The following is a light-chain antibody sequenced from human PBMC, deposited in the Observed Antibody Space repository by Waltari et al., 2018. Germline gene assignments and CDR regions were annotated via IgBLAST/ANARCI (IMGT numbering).Light chain of an antibody. CDR3: SYYPDTHTPVV. Sequence: QSALTQPASVSGSPGQTVTISCTGVSSDGGEYRIISWFRQHPAKAPNLILYDVSNPASDLSNRFSGYKSGNTASLTISRLQADDEADYFCSYYPDTHTPVVFGGGTKLTV. CDR2: DVS. V-gene: IGLV2-14*03. J-gene: IGLJ2*01. CDR1: SSDGGEYRI.